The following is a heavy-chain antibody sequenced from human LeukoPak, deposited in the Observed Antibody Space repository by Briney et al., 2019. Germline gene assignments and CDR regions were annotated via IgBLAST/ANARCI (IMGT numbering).Heavy chain of an antibody. CDR1: GGSISSYY. CDR3: AGHLPDSSGWYGPIDY. D-gene: IGHD6-19*01. V-gene: IGHV4-59*08. Sequence: SETLSLTCTVSGGSISSYYWSWIRQPPGKGLEWIGYIYYSGSTNYNPSLKSRVTISVDTSKNQFSLKLSSVTAADTAVYYCAGHLPDSSGWYGPIDYWGQGTLVTVSS. J-gene: IGHJ4*02. CDR2: IYYSGST.